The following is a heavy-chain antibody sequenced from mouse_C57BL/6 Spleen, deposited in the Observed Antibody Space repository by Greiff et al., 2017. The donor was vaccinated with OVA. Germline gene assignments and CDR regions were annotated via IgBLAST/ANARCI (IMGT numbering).Heavy chain of an antibody. J-gene: IGHJ4*01. CDR2: ISYDGSN. Sequence: EVKVEESGPGLVKPSQSLSLTCSVTGYSITSGYYWYWIRQFPGNKLEWMGYISYDGSNNYNPSLKNRITITRDTSKNQFFLKLNSVATEDTATCYRASYDYDEVMDYWGQGTSVTVSS. CDR3: ASYDYDEVMDY. V-gene: IGHV3-6*01. D-gene: IGHD2-4*01. CDR1: GYSITSGYY.